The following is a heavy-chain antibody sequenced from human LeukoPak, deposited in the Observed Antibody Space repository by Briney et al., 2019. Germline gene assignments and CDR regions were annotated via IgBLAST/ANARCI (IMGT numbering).Heavy chain of an antibody. V-gene: IGHV3-23*01. CDR2: ISGSGSST. Sequence: PGGSLRLSCAASGFTFSSYAMSRVRQAPGKGLEWVSAISGSGSSTYYADSVKGRFTISRDNSKNTLYLQMNSLRAEDTAVYYCAKGSQARTTVTTFDYWGQGTLATVSS. J-gene: IGHJ4*02. CDR3: AKGSQARTTVTTFDY. D-gene: IGHD4-17*01. CDR1: GFTFSSYA.